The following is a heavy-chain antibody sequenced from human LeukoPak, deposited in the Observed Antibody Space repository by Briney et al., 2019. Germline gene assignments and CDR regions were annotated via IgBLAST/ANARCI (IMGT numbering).Heavy chain of an antibody. V-gene: IGHV3-7*01. J-gene: IGHJ5*02. CDR2: IKQDGSEK. Sequence: GGSLRLSCAASGFTFSSYWMSWVRQAPGKGLEWVANIKQDGSEKYYVDSVKGRFTISRDNAKNTLYLQMNSLRAEDTAVYYCAREDGRYSYGSNWFDPWGQGTLVTVSS. D-gene: IGHD5-18*01. CDR1: GFTFSSYW. CDR3: AREDGRYSYGSNWFDP.